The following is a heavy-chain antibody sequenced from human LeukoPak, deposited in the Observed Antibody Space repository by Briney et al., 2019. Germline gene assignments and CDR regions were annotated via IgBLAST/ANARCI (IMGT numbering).Heavy chain of an antibody. CDR3: ASDHVTIFGVEYGMDV. V-gene: IGHV1-2*02. Sequence: GASVKVSCKASGCTFTGYYMHWVRQAPGQGLEWMGWINPNSGGTNYAQKFQGRVTMTRDTSISTAYMELSRLRSDDTAVYYCASDHVTIFGVEYGMDVWGQGTTVTVSS. CDR2: INPNSGGT. CDR1: GCTFTGYY. D-gene: IGHD3-3*01. J-gene: IGHJ6*02.